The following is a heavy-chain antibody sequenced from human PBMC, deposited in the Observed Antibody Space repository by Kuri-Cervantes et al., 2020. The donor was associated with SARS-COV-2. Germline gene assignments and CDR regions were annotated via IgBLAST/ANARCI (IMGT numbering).Heavy chain of an antibody. D-gene: IGHD1-14*01. J-gene: IGHJ6*03. CDR3: AREPVLYYYYMDV. CDR2: INHSGST. Sequence: GSLRLSCAVYGGSFSGYYWSWIRQPPGKGLEWIGEINHSGSTNYNPSLKSRVTISVDTSKNQFSLKLSSVTAADTAVYYWAREPVLYYYYMDVWGKGTTVTVSS. V-gene: IGHV4-34*01. CDR1: GGSFSGYY.